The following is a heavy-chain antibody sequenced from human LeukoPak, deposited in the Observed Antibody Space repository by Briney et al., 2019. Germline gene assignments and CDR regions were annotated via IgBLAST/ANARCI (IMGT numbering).Heavy chain of an antibody. Sequence: GGSLRLSCAASGFTVSSNYMSWVRQAPGKGLEWVSVIYSGGSTYHADSVKGRFTISRDNSKNTLYLQMNSLRAEDTAVYYCARAPTVLVGYCSSSSCQADYWGQGTLVTVSS. J-gene: IGHJ4*02. CDR2: IYSGGST. CDR3: ARAPTVLVGYCSSSSCQADY. D-gene: IGHD2-2*01. CDR1: GFTVSSNY. V-gene: IGHV3-66*01.